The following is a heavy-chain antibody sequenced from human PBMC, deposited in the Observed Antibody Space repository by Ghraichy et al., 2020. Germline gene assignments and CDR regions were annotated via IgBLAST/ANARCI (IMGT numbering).Heavy chain of an antibody. D-gene: IGHD3-16*02. V-gene: IGHV4-59*08. CDR3: ARRVLFRGVIRLDP. Sequence: TLSLTCNVSGASITSDYWTWIRQPPGKGLEWIGYILYTGHPNYNPSLESRVTISIDTSKKFFSLHLKSMTAADTAVYYCARRVLFRGVIRLDPWGPGTLVTVSS. CDR1: GASITSDY. J-gene: IGHJ5*02. CDR2: ILYTGHP.